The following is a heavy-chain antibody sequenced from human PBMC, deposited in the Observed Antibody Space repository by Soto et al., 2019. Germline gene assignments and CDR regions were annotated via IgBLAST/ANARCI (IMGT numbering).Heavy chain of an antibody. V-gene: IGHV4-34*01. CDR2: INHSGST. CDR3: ARSLPSRRRYSSYPSGMWFDP. D-gene: IGHD6-13*01. Sequence: SETLSLTCAVYGGSFSGYYWSWIRQPPGKGLEWIGEINHSGSTNYNPSLKSRVTISVDTSKNQFSLKLSSVTAADTAVYYCARSLPSRRRYSSYPSGMWFDPWGQGTLVTVSS. CDR1: GGSFSGYY. J-gene: IGHJ5*02.